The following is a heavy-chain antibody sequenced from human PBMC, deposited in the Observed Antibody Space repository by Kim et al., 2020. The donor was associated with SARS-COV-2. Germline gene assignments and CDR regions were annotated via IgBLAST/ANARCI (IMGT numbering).Heavy chain of an antibody. V-gene: IGHV3-74*01. CDR2: IQSDGTST. CDR3: ARGITPATVTPLSY. D-gene: IGHD4-17*01. CDR1: GFSFSSYW. J-gene: IGHJ4*02. Sequence: GGSLRLSCAASGFSFSSYWMHWVRQAPGEGLVWVSRIQSDGTSTTYADSVKGRFTISRDNAKNTVYLQMNSLRADDTAVYYCARGITPATVTPLSYWGEGILVIVSS.